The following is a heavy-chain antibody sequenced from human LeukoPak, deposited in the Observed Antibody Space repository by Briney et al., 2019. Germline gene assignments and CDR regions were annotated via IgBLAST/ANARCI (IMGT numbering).Heavy chain of an antibody. J-gene: IGHJ6*02. V-gene: IGHV3-53*01. CDR2: IYSGGST. Sequence: PGGSLRLSCAVSGFTVSNNYMSWVRQAPGKELEWVSVIYSGGSTYYADSVKGRFTISRDNSKNTLYLQMNSLRAEDTAVYYCTRDRHGSGSYYNANYYGMDVWGQGTTVTVFS. CDR1: GFTVSNNY. CDR3: TRDRHGSGSYYNANYYGMDV. D-gene: IGHD3-10*01.